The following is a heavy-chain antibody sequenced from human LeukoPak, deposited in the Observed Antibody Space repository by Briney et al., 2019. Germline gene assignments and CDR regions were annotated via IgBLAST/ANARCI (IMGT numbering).Heavy chain of an antibody. V-gene: IGHV4-61*02. CDR3: AILRAYCGGDCYSSFDY. J-gene: IGHJ4*02. Sequence: PSETLSLTCTVSGGSISSGSYYWSWIRQPAGKGLEWIGRIYTSGSTNYNPSLKSRVTISVDTSKSQFSLKLSSVTAADTAVYYCAILRAYCGGDCYSSFDYWGQGTLVTVSS. CDR2: IYTSGST. CDR1: GGSISSGSYY. D-gene: IGHD2-21*02.